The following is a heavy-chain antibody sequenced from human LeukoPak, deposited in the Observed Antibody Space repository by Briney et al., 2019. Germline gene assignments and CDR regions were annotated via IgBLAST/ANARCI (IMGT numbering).Heavy chain of an antibody. CDR2: INHSGST. V-gene: IGHV4-34*01. CDR3: ARVGDYDSSGMLDY. D-gene: IGHD3-22*01. CDR1: GGSFSGYY. Sequence: SETLSLTCAVYGGSFSGYYWSWIRQPPGKGLEWIGEINHSGSTNYNPSLKSRVTISVDTSKNQFSLKLSSVTAADMAVYYCARVGDYDSSGMLDYWGQGTLVTVSS. J-gene: IGHJ4*02.